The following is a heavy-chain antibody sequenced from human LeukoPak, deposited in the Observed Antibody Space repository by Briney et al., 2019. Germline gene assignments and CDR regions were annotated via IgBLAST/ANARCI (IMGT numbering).Heavy chain of an antibody. CDR3: ARGAVSWAITPRNPDY. Sequence: PGGSLRLSCAASGFTFSSYAMHWVRQAPGKGLEWVAVISYDGSNKYYADSVKGRFTISRDNSKNTLYLQMNSLRAEDTAVYYCARGAVSWAITPRNPDYWGQGTLVTVSS. D-gene: IGHD5/OR15-5a*01. CDR2: ISYDGSNK. CDR1: GFTFSSYA. J-gene: IGHJ4*02. V-gene: IGHV3-30*04.